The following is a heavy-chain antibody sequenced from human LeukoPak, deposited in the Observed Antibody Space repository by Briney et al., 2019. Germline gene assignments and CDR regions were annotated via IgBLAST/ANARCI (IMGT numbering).Heavy chain of an antibody. D-gene: IGHD6-19*01. CDR2: IHTSGST. CDR1: GDSISTYY. J-gene: IGHJ4*02. V-gene: IGHV4-4*07. Sequence: SETLSLTCSVSGDSISTYYWSWIRQSAGKGLEWIGRIHTSGSTNYNPSLKSRVTMSVDTSKTQFSLKVSSVTAADTGVYYCARAPEFSSGWLLDYWGQGSLVTVSS. CDR3: ARAPEFSSGWLLDY.